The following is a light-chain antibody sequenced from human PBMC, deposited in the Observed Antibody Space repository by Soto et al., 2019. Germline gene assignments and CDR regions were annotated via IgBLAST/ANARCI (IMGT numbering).Light chain of an antibody. CDR1: QSVGKNY. CDR2: DAS. V-gene: IGKV3-20*01. J-gene: IGKJ4*01. CDR3: QQYAGSPLT. Sequence: ENVLTQSPGTLSLSPGERAILSCRASQSVGKNYLGWFQQKPGQAPRLLIYDASNRATGIPDRFSGSGSGTDFTLTISRLEPEDFAVYYCQQYAGSPLTFGGGTKVDIK.